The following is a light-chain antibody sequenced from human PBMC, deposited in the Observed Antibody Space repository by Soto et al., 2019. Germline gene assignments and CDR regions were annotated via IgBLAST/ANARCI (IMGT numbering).Light chain of an antibody. V-gene: IGKV1-5*01. CDR1: QSISYW. J-gene: IGKJ1*01. Sequence: DIQMTQFPSTLSASVGDRVTITCRASQSISYWLAWYQQKPGNAPKLLIYAASSLESGVPSRFSGSGSGTEFTLTISSLQPDDSASYYCQQYNSYSKTFGQRSKVDI. CDR3: QQYNSYSKT. CDR2: AAS.